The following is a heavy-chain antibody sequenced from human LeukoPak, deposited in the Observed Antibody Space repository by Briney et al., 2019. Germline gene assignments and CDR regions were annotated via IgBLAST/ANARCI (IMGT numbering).Heavy chain of an antibody. CDR2: LKSKTDGGTT. Sequence: GGSLRLSCAAYGFTFSNAWMSWLRQAQGKGLEWVGRLKSKTDGGTTDYAAPVKGRFTISRDDSKNTLYLQMNSLKIEATAVYYCTSTNWNYVGYFDYWGQGTLVTVSA. D-gene: IGHD1-7*01. J-gene: IGHJ4*02. CDR3: TSTNWNYVGYFDY. V-gene: IGHV3-15*01. CDR1: GFTFSNAW.